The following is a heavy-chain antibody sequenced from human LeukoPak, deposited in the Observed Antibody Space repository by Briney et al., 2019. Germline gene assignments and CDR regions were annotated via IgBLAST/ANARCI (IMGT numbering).Heavy chain of an antibody. CDR1: GLSFSAAW. V-gene: IGHV3-7*01. CDR2: IKNDGSDK. D-gene: IGHD5-12*01. J-gene: IGHJ4*02. Sequence: GGSLRLSCEASGLSFSAAWMTWVRQAPGKGLEWVATIKNDGSDKYYVDSVKGRFTISRDNAKNLVYLQMNSLRVEDTAVYYCVNLGYSDGGQGTLVTVSS. CDR3: VNLGYSD.